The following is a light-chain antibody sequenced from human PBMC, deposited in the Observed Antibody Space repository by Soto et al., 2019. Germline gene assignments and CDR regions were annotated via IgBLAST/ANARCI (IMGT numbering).Light chain of an antibody. CDR3: QQYTNWPRT. Sequence: EIVMTQSPAALSLSPGERATLSCRASRRLTTDLAWYQQKPGQPPRLLIYGASTRDTDFPARFSGSGSGTEFTLTISSLQSEDSAVYYCQQYTNWPRTFGQGTKVEIK. CDR1: RRLTTD. CDR2: GAS. V-gene: IGKV3-15*01. J-gene: IGKJ1*01.